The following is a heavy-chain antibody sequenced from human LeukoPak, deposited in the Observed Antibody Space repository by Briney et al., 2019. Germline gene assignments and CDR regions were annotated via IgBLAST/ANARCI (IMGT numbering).Heavy chain of an antibody. CDR2: INPNNGGT. CDR1: GYTFTGYY. D-gene: IGHD6-19*01. Sequence: ASVKVSCKASGYTFTGYYMHWVRQAPGQGLEWMGWINPNNGGTNYAQKFQGRVTMTRDTSVTTAYMELNSLRSDDTAVYYCARAGYSSGWYVLWGQGTLVTVSS. V-gene: IGHV1-2*02. J-gene: IGHJ5*02. CDR3: ARAGYSSGWYVL.